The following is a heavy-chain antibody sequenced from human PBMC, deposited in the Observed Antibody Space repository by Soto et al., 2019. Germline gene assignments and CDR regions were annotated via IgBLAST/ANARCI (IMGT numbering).Heavy chain of an antibody. CDR3: ARDRDIVVVPAADRKEYYYYYGMDV. D-gene: IGHD2-2*01. J-gene: IGHJ6*02. CDR2: MSAYNGNT. V-gene: IGHV1-18*01. CDR1: RCIFPCYL. Sequence: SVTVSLMASRCIFPCYLISWVGQAPGKGREGMGWMSAYNGNTNYAQKLQGRVTMTTDTSTSTAYMELRSLRSDDTAVYYCARDRDIVVVPAADRKEYYYYYGMDVWGQGTTVTVSS.